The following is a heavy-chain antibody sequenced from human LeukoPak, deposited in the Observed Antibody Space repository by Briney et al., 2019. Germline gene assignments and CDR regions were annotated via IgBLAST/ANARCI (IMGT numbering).Heavy chain of an antibody. D-gene: IGHD3-22*01. CDR1: GYTFTGYY. CDR2: INPNSGGT. CDR3: ARDWGYYDSSGYYSDDAFDI. V-gene: IGHV1-2*06. J-gene: IGHJ3*02. Sequence: GASVKVSCKASGYTFTGYYMHWVRQAPGQGLEWMGRINPNSGGTNYAQKFQGRVTMTRDTSISTAYMELSRLRSGDTAVYYCARDWGYYDSSGYYSDDAFDIWGQGTMVTVSS.